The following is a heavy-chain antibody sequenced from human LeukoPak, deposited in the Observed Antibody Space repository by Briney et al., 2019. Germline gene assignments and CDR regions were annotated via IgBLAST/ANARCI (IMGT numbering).Heavy chain of an antibody. D-gene: IGHD3-3*01. CDR2: IKGDGTST. V-gene: IGHV3-74*01. CDR3: ARDTSPGWFGP. Sequence: PGGSLRLSCTASGFTFSTYYMHWVRHAPGKGLEWVSRIKGDGTSTSYAASVEGRFTISRDNAKNTVYLQMNSLSADDTAVYYCARDTSPGWFGPCGQGTLVTVSS. CDR1: GFTFSTYY. J-gene: IGHJ5*02.